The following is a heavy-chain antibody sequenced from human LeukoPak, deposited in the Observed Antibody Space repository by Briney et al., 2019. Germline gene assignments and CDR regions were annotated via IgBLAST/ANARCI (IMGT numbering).Heavy chain of an antibody. CDR1: GFTFSSYS. Sequence: GGSLRLSCAASGFTFSSYSMNWVRQAPGKGLEWVSYISSSGGTIYYADSVEGRFTISRDNAKNSLYLQMNSLGAGDTAVYYCARTRGYSYGYSDYWGQGTLVTVSS. V-gene: IGHV3-48*04. CDR3: ARTRGYSYGYSDY. CDR2: ISSSGGTI. J-gene: IGHJ4*02. D-gene: IGHD5-18*01.